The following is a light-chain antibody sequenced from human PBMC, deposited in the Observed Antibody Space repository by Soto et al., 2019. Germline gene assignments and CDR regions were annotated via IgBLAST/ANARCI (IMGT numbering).Light chain of an antibody. Sequence: QSVLTQPPSVSGAPGQRVTISCTGSGSNIGAGYVEHWYRQLPGTAPKLLIYGNSNRPSGSPDRFSGSKSGTSASLAITGLQAEDEADYYCQSYDSSLSGYVVFGGGTQLTVL. V-gene: IGLV1-40*01. CDR1: GSNIGAGYV. J-gene: IGLJ2*01. CDR2: GNS. CDR3: QSYDSSLSGYVV.